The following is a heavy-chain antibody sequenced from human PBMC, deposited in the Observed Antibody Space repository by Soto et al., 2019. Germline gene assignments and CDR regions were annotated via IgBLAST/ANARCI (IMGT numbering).Heavy chain of an antibody. V-gene: IGHV3-33*01. CDR2: IWNDGSNK. J-gene: IGHJ6*02. Sequence: GGSLRPSCTASGFTFCDHATPWVRQAPGKGREWLAIIWNDGSNKFYAGSVKGRFAISRDNSKNTVYLQMNTLSAEDTAVYYCARALFPDVDIYAMDVWGQGT. CDR3: ARALFPDVDIYAMDV. CDR1: GFTFCDHA. D-gene: IGHD2-2*03.